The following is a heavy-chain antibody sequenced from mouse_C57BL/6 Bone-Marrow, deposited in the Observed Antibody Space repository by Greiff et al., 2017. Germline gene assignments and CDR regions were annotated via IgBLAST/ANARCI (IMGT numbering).Heavy chain of an antibody. Sequence: VQLQQSGAELMKPGASVKLSCKATGYTFTGYWIEWVKQRPGHGLEWIGEILPGSGSTNYNEKFKGKATFTVDTSSNTAYMGLSSLTTEDSAIYYCARLWLLFFDFWYRGTALTVSS. CDR1: GYTFTGYW. J-gene: IGHJ2*01. CDR2: ILPGSGST. CDR3: ARLWLLFFDF. D-gene: IGHD2-3*01. V-gene: IGHV1-9*01.